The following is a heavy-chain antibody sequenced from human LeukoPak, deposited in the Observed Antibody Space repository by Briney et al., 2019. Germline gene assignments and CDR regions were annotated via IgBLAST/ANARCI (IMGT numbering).Heavy chain of an antibody. V-gene: IGHV3-11*01. J-gene: IGHJ4*02. Sequence: GGSLTLSCSVSGFTCGDYYMSWLRQAPGKGREWLSYISSSGTIIYYADSVKGRFTISRDSAKNSLNLQMNSLRAEDTCVYYCARGGVFTPMAEFDYWGQGTLVTVSS. CDR1: GFTCGDYY. CDR2: ISSSGTII. CDR3: ARGGVFTPMAEFDY. D-gene: IGHD1-26*01.